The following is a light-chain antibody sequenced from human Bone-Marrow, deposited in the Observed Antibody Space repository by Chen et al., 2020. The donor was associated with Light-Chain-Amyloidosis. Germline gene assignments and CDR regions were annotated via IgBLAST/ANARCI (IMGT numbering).Light chain of an antibody. Sequence: EIVLTQSPATLSLSPGERATLSCRASQSVSSYLAWYQQKPGQAPRLLIYDASNRATGIPARVGGSGSGTDFTLTISSLEPEDFAVYYCQQRGSWPLTFGQGTKLEIK. CDR2: DAS. J-gene: IGKJ2*01. CDR1: QSVSSY. CDR3: QQRGSWPLT. V-gene: IGKV3-11*01.